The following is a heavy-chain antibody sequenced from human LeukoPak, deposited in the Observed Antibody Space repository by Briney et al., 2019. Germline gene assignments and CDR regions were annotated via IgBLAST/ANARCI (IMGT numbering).Heavy chain of an antibody. CDR1: GDSISTYY. V-gene: IGHV4-59*01. J-gene: IGHJ4*02. D-gene: IGHD5-12*01. CDR3: ARGVAGYGPYDY. CDR2: MYYSGNT. Sequence: KSSETLSLTCTVSGDSISTYYWSWIRQPPGKGLEWIGYMYYSGNTNYNPSLKSRVTISLDTPKNQYSLRLNSVTAADTAVYYCARGVAGYGPYDYWGQGTLVTVSS.